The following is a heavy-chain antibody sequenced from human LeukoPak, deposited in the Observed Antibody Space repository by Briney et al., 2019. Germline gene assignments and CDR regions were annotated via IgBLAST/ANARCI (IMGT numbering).Heavy chain of an antibody. CDR3: ARRSSGCYRIDY. D-gene: IGHD3-22*01. CDR2: VFHSGST. CDR1: GGSISSYY. J-gene: IGHJ4*02. Sequence: SETLSLTCTGSGGSISSYYWSWIRQPPGKGLEWIGYVFHSGSTNYNPSLKSRVTISVDTSKNQFSMKLTSVTAADTAVYYCARRSSGCYRIDYWGQGTLVTVSS. V-gene: IGHV4-59*08.